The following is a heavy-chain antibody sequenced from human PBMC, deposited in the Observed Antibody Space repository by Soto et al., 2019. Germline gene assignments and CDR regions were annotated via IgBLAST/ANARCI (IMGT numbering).Heavy chain of an antibody. D-gene: IGHD3-10*01. J-gene: IGHJ4*02. CDR3: AKEGFYGSTRPYYFDY. V-gene: IGHV3-23*01. CDR1: GFTFSTFA. CDR2: LSKSGGST. Sequence: HPGGSLRLSCAASGFTFSTFAMTWVRQAPGKGLEWVSSLSKSGGSTYYADSVKGRFTISRDNSQNTVDLQMNSLRAEDTAIYYCAKEGFYGSTRPYYFDYWGQGALFTVSS.